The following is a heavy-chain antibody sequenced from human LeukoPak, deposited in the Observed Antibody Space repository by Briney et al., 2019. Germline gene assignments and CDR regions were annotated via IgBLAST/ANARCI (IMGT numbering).Heavy chain of an antibody. D-gene: IGHD1-26*01. CDR1: GYTFTGYY. J-gene: IGHJ4*02. CDR2: INPNSGGT. Sequence: GASVKVSCKASGYTFTGYYIHWVRQAPGQGLEWMGWINPNSGGTKYAQKFQGRVTMTRDTSISQAYMGLSRLRSDDTAVYYCARDFDGWWELQYYFDYWGQGTLVTVSS. CDR3: ARDFDGWWELQYYFDY. V-gene: IGHV1-2*02.